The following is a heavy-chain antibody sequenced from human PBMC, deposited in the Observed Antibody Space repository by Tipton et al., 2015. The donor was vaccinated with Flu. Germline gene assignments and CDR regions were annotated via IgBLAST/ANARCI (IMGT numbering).Heavy chain of an antibody. J-gene: IGHJ6*03. CDR3: ARQGVATIPNYYYYYRDV. D-gene: IGHD5-12*01. CDR1: GYSFTSYW. Sequence: QSGPEVKKPGESLRISCKGSGYSFTSYWISWVRQMPGKGLEWMGRIDPSDSYTNYSPPFQGHVTISADKSISTAYLQWSSLKASDTAMYYNARQGVATIPNYYYYYRDVWGKGTTVTVTS. CDR2: IDPSDSYT. V-gene: IGHV5-10-1*01.